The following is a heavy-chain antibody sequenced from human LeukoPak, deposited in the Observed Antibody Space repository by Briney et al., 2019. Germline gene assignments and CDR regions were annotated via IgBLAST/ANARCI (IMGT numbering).Heavy chain of an antibody. D-gene: IGHD6-6*01. J-gene: IGHJ4*02. CDR2: IYYSGST. CDR1: GGSISSGGYY. V-gene: IGHV4-31*03. CDR3: AREGGSSSKFDY. Sequence: SETLSLTCTVSGGSISSGGYYWSWIRQHPGKGLEWIGYIYYSGSTYYNPSLKSRVTISVDTSKNQFSLKLSSVTAADTAVYYYAREGGSSSKFDYWGQGTLVTVSS.